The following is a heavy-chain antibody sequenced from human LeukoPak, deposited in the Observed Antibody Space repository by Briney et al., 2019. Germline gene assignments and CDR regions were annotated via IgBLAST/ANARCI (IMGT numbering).Heavy chain of an antibody. CDR3: AKDLPRNYYDSSGYYGAFDY. J-gene: IGHJ4*02. CDR1: GFTVSSNY. CDR2: IYSGGST. Sequence: GGSLRLSCAASGFTVSSNYMSWVRQAPGKGLEWVSVIYSGGSTYYADSVKGRFTISRDNTKNTLYLQMNSLRAEDTAVYYCAKDLPRNYYDSSGYYGAFDYWGQGTLVTVSS. D-gene: IGHD3-22*01. V-gene: IGHV3-53*01.